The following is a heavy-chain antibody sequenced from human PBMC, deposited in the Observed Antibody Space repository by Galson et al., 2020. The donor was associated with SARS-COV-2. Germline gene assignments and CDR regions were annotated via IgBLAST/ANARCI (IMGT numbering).Heavy chain of an antibody. J-gene: IGHJ6*02. V-gene: IGHV3-30*18. CDR2: IPYNGSNK. CDR1: GFTFSSYG. D-gene: IGHD3-10*01. Sequence: GESLKISCAASGFTFSSYGMHWVRQAPGKGLEGVAVIPYNGSNKYYAESVKGRFTISRDNSKNTLYLQMNSLRAEDTAVYYCAKDTTGITMVHMVSYYYYYGMDFGCQGSTVTFSS. CDR3: AKDTTGITMVHMVSYYYYYGMDF.